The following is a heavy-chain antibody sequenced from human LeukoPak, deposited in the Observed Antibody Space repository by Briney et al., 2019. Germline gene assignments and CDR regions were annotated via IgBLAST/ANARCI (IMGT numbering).Heavy chain of an antibody. CDR3: ARKILWFGESKGPWFDP. D-gene: IGHD3-10*01. CDR2: INHSGST. J-gene: IGHJ5*02. V-gene: IGHV4-34*01. CDR1: GGSFSGYY. Sequence: SETLSLTCAVYGGSFSGYYWSWIRQPPGKGLEWIGEINHSGSTNYNPSLKSRVTISVDTSKNQFSLKLSSVTAADTAVYYCARKILWFGESKGPWFDPWGQGTLVTVSS.